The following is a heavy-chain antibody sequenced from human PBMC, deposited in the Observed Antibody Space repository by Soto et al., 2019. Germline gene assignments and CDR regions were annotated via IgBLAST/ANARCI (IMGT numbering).Heavy chain of an antibody. CDR2: INGHTGST. Sequence: QVQLVQSGAEVKRPGASVKVSCKTPGNFCTKYGISWVRQAPGQGLEWMGWINGHTGSTNDAPKFRGRVTMTTDTSTRIVYMELRSLKSDATAVYYCGRDGDQWDQRYLDYWGQGTLV. CDR1: GNFCTKYG. J-gene: IGHJ4*02. D-gene: IGHD1-26*01. CDR3: GRDGDQWDQRYLDY. V-gene: IGHV1-18*01.